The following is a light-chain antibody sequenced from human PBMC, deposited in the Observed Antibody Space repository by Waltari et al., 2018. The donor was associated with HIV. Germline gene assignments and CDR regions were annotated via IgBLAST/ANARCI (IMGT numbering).Light chain of an antibody. CDR3: AAWDDSLNCHVV. Sequence: QSVLTQPPSASGTPGQRVTISCSGRSSNIGSTTVNWYQQLPGTAPKLLSYSNNQRPSGVPDRFSGSKSGTSASLPISVLQSEDEADYYCAAWDDSLNCHVVGGGGTKLTVL. V-gene: IGLV1-44*01. CDR1: SSNIGSTT. J-gene: IGLJ2*01. CDR2: SNN.